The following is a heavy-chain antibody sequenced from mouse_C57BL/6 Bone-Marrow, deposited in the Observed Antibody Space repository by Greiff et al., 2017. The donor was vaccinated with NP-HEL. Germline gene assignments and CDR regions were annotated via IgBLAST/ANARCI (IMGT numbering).Heavy chain of an antibody. J-gene: IGHJ3*01. CDR3: AREGYYGSTLCF. Sequence: EVQLQQSGPELVKPGASVKISCKASGYTFTDYYMNWVKQSHGKSLEWIGDINPNNGGTSYNQKFKGKATLTVDKSSSTAYMELRSLTSEDSAVYYCAREGYYGSTLCFWGQGTLVTVSA. CDR1: GYTFTDYY. D-gene: IGHD1-1*01. V-gene: IGHV1-26*01. CDR2: INPNNGGT.